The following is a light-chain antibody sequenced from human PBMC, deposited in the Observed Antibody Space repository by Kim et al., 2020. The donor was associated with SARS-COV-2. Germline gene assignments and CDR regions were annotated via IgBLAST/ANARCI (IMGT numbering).Light chain of an antibody. CDR1: SSNIGSNT. CDR3: AAWDDSVNGVV. CDR2: GSS. Sequence: QPVLTQPPSASGTPGQRVTISCSGSSSNIGSNTVDWYQQLPRTAPKLLISGSSQRPSGVPDRFSGSQSGTSASLAISGLQSEDEADYHCAAWDDSVNGVVFGGGTQLTVL. J-gene: IGLJ3*02. V-gene: IGLV1-44*01.